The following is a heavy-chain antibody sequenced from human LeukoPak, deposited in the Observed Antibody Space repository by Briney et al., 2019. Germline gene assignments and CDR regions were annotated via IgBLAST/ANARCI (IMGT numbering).Heavy chain of an antibody. J-gene: IGHJ4*02. CDR3: ARVDFDY. V-gene: IGHV4-59*01. CDR1: GGSISSYY. Sequence: SETLSLTCTVSGGSISSYYWSWIRQPPGKGLEWIGYIYYSGSTNYNPSLKSRVTISVDTSKNQFSLKLSSVTAADTAVYYCARVDFDYWGQGTLVTVSS. CDR2: IYYSGST.